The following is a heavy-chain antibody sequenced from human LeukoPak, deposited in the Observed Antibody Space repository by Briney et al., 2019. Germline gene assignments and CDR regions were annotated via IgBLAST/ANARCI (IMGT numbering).Heavy chain of an antibody. CDR1: GYTFTSYG. Sequence: ASVKVSCKASGYTFTSYGISWVRQAPGQGLEWMGWISAYNGNTNHAQKLQGRVTMTTDTSTSTAYMELRSLRSDDTAVYYCARDRSYSSGWNAEYFQHWGQGTLVTVSS. J-gene: IGHJ1*01. CDR3: ARDRSYSSGWNAEYFQH. D-gene: IGHD6-19*01. CDR2: ISAYNGNT. V-gene: IGHV1-18*01.